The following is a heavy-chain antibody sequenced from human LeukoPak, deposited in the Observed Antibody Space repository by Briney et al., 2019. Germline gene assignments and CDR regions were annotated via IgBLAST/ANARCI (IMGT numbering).Heavy chain of an antibody. CDR2: IIPILGIA. CDR3: ARLGNCGGDCYSWADY. CDR1: GGTFSSYA. D-gene: IGHD2-21*02. V-gene: IGHV1-69*04. Sequence: SVKVSCTASGGTFSSYAISWVRQAHGQGLEWMGRIIPILGIANYAQKFQGRVTITADKSTSTAYMELSSLRSEDTAVYYCARLGNCGGDCYSWADYWGQGTLVTVSS. J-gene: IGHJ4*02.